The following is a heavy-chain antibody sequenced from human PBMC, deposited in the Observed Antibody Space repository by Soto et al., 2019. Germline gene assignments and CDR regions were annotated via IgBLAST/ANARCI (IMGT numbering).Heavy chain of an antibody. Sequence: SVKVSCKASGGTFSSYAISWVRQAPGQGLEWMGGIIPIFGTANYAQKFQGRVTITADESTSTAYMELSSLRSEDTAVYYCSSGDSFFCFVYGAYYYFIDVWGQRTMVTGSS. J-gene: IGHJ6*02. CDR2: IIPIFGTA. D-gene: IGHD4-17*01. CDR1: GGTFSSYA. V-gene: IGHV1-69*13. CDR3: SSGDSFFCFVYGAYYYFIDV.